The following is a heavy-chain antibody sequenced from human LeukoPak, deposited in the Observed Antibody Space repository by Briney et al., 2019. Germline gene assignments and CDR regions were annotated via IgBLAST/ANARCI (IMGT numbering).Heavy chain of an antibody. D-gene: IGHD3-10*01. V-gene: IGHV1-3*03. Sequence: ASVKVSCKASGYTFTSYTMHWVRQAPGQRLEWMGWINTGNGNTKYSQEFQGRVTITRDTSASTAYMELSSLRSEDMAVYYCASGAKFRSYGSGTYYTSLPFDPWGQGTLVTVSS. CDR3: ASGAKFRSYGSGTYYTSLPFDP. J-gene: IGHJ5*02. CDR1: GYTFTSYT. CDR2: INTGNGNT.